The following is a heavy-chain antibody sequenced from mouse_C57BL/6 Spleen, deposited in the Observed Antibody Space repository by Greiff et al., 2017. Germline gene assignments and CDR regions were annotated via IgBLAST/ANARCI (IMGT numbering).Heavy chain of an antibody. D-gene: IGHD4-1*01. CDR3: TRPGTNAMDY. Sequence: VKVVESGAELVRPGASVTLSCKASGYTFTDYEMHWVKQTPVHGLEWIGAIDPETGGTAYNQKFKGKAILTADKSSSTAYMELRSLTSEDSAVYYCTRPGTNAMDYWGQGTSVTVSS. CDR2: IDPETGGT. V-gene: IGHV1-15*01. J-gene: IGHJ4*01. CDR1: GYTFTDYE.